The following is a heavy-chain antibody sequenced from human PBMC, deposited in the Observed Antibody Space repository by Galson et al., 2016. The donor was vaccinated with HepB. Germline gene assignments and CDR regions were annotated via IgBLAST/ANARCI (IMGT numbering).Heavy chain of an antibody. CDR1: GFTFSPYA. CDR3: ARDWDIVVVVAASHYGMDV. J-gene: IGHJ6*02. D-gene: IGHD2-15*01. Sequence: SLRLSCAASGFTFSPYAMHWVRQAPGKGLEWVAIITYDGRHKYYADSVQGRFTISRDNSKNTLYLQMNSLRAEDTAVYYCARDWDIVVVVAASHYGMDVWGQGTTVTVSS. CDR2: ITYDGRHK. V-gene: IGHV3-30*04.